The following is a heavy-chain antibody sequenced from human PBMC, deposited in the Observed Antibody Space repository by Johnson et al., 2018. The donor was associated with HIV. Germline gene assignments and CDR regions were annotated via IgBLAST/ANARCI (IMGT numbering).Heavy chain of an antibody. CDR1: GFTFSDYY. CDR3: AKSDVGVIPEGAFDS. V-gene: IGHV3-30*02. CDR2: IWYDGSNK. D-gene: IGHD2-21*01. Sequence: VQLVESGGGLVQPGGSLRLSCAASGFTFSDYYMSWIRQAPGKGLEWVAVIWYDGSNKYYADSVKGRFTISRDNSKSTLYLQMTSLRAEDTAVYYCAKSDVGVIPEGAFDSWGQGTMVTVSS. J-gene: IGHJ3*02.